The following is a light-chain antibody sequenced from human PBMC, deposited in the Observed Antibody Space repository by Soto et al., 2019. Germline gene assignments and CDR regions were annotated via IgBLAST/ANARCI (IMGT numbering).Light chain of an antibody. CDR3: CSYAGSRV. V-gene: IGLV2-23*01. CDR1: SSDVGSYNL. Sequence: QSVLTQPASVSGSPGQSITISCTGTSSDVGSYNLVSWYQQHPGKAPKLMIYEGSTRHSGVSNRFSGSKSGNTASLTISGLQAEDEADYYCCSYAGSRVFGGGTKLTVL. J-gene: IGLJ3*02. CDR2: EGS.